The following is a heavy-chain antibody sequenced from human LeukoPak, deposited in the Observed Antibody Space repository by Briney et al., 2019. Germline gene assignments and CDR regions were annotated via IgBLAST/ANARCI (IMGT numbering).Heavy chain of an antibody. CDR3: ARDSWPEVVRFDY. D-gene: IGHD1-14*01. CDR1: GGTFSSYA. Sequence: SVKVSCKASGGTFSSYAISWVRQAPGQGLEWMGRIIPILGIADYAQKFQGRVTITADKSTSTAYMELSSLRSEDTAVYYCARDSWPEVVRFDYWGQGTLVTVSS. V-gene: IGHV1-69*04. CDR2: IIPILGIA. J-gene: IGHJ4*02.